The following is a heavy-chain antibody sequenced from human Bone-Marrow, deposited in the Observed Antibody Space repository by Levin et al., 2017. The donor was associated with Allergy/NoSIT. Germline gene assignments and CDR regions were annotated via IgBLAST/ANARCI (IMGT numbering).Heavy chain of an antibody. CDR3: ARGQDTMIVVVPLDY. D-gene: IGHD3-22*01. J-gene: IGHJ4*02. Sequence: MHCGPQAPGKGLEWVAVISYDGSNKYYADSVKGRFTISRDNSKNTLYLQMNSLRAEDTAVYYCARGQDTMIVVVPLDYWGQGTLVTVSS. CDR2: ISYDGSNK. V-gene: IGHV3-30*03.